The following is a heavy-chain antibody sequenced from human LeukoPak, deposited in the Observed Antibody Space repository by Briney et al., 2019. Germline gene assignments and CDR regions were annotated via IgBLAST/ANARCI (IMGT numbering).Heavy chain of an antibody. J-gene: IGHJ1*01. CDR1: GGSISSGGYY. Sequence: PSQTLSLTCTVSGGSISSGGYYWTWIRQHPGKGLEWIGYIYYSGSTYYNPSLKSRVTISVDTSKNQFSLRLSSVTAADTAVYYCALGSCGGGSCYAREYFQHWGQGTLVTVSS. CDR2: IYYSGST. D-gene: IGHD2-15*01. V-gene: IGHV4-31*03. CDR3: ALGSCGGGSCYAREYFQH.